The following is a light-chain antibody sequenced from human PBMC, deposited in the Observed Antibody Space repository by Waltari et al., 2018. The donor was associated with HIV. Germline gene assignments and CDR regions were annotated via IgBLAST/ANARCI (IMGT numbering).Light chain of an antibody. V-gene: IGLV1-51*01. J-gene: IGLJ2*01. CDR3: GTWDSSLSAGGV. CDR2: DNN. Sequence: QSVLTQPPSVSAAPGQKVTISCSGSSTNIGNNYVSCYQQLPGTAPKLLIYDNNKRPSGIPDRFSGSKSGTSATLGITGLQTGDEADYYCGTWDSSLSAGGVFGGGTKLTVL. CDR1: STNIGNNY.